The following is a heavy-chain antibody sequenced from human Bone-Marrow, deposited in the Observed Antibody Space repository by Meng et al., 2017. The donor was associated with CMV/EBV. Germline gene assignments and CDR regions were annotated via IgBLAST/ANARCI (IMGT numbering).Heavy chain of an antibody. CDR1: GYTFSDYF. CDR3: ARDLGVGAAGY. V-gene: IGHV1-2*02. D-gene: IGHD3-3*01. Sequence: ASVKVSCKASGYTFSDYFLNWVRQAPGQGLEWMGWINPKSGVTNYAQRFQDRVTMTTDTSIRTVYMDLSRLTSDDTAIFYCARDLGVGAAGYWGQGTLVTVSS. J-gene: IGHJ4*01. CDR2: INPKSGVT.